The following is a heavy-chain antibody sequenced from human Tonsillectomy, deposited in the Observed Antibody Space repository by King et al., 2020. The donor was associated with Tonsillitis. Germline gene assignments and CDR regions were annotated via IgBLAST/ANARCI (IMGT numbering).Heavy chain of an antibody. Sequence: VQLQESGPGLVKPSETLSLTCTVSGGSISSSSYYWGWIRQPPGKGLEWIGSVYYSGRTYYNPSPKIRVTISVDTSKNQFSLKLSSVTAADTAVYYCARHNPPPYSSGSYYFDYWGQGTLVTVSS. CDR2: VYYSGRT. J-gene: IGHJ4*02. CDR3: ARHNPPPYSSGSYYFDY. D-gene: IGHD6-19*01. CDR1: GGSISSSSYY. V-gene: IGHV4-39*01.